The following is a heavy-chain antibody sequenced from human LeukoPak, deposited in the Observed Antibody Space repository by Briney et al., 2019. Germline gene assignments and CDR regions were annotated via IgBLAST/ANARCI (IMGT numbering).Heavy chain of an antibody. CDR3: ARALTMGRGIIISPPFDY. Sequence: SQTLSLTCTVSGGSLSSGDYYWSWIRQPPGKGLEWVGYIHHSGSTYYNPSLKNRVTISLDTSKNQFSLKLTSVTAADTAVYYCARALTMGRGIIISPPFDYWGQGTLVTVSS. D-gene: IGHD3-10*01. J-gene: IGHJ4*02. V-gene: IGHV4-30-4*01. CDR1: GGSLSSGDYY. CDR2: IHHSGST.